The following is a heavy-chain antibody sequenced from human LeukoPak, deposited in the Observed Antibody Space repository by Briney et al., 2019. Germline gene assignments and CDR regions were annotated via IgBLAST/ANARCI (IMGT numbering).Heavy chain of an antibody. J-gene: IGHJ4*02. D-gene: IGHD1-7*01. CDR1: GFSISSGYY. CDR3: ERRITGTTWYDY. CDR2: IYHSGST. Sequence: PWETLSLTCTVSGFSISSGYYRGWIRQPPGKGLGWVGSIYHSGSTYYNPSLKGRVTISVDTSKNPFSLQLNSLTAADTAVYYWERRITGTTWYDYWGQGTLVTVSS. V-gene: IGHV4-38-2*02.